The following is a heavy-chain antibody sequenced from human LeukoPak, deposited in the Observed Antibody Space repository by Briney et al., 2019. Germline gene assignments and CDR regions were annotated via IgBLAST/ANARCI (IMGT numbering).Heavy chain of an antibody. Sequence: GGSLRLSCAASGFSFDDYAIHWVRQAPGKGLEWVSLISGDGGSTYYADSVKGRFTISRDNSKNSLFLQMNSLRTEDTALYYCAKEDGLLMLRGPFDIWGQGTMVTVSS. J-gene: IGHJ3*02. V-gene: IGHV3-43*02. CDR2: ISGDGGST. CDR1: GFSFDDYA. D-gene: IGHD2-8*01. CDR3: AKEDGLLMLRGPFDI.